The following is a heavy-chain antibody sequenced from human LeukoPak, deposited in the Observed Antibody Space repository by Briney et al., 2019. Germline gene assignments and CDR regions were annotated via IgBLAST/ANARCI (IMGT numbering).Heavy chain of an antibody. CDR1: GGSISRSSYY. J-gene: IGHJ4*02. V-gene: IGHV4-39*01. Sequence: SETLSLTCTVSGGSISRSSYYWGWIRPPPGKGLKWTGCINYRGNTYYTPSLKSRVTIYIDTSKNQFSLKLSSVTVTDTAVYYSARHYTSRRTGGWDVIDFWGQGTLVTVSS. CDR3: ARHYTSRRTGGWDVIDF. D-gene: IGHD2-8*02. CDR2: INYRGNT.